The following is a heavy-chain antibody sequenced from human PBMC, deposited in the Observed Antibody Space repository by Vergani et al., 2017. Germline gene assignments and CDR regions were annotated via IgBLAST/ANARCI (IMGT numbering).Heavy chain of an antibody. CDR3: ARDRGGHSKDFQH. D-gene: IGHD4-23*01. CDR2: IRYDGSNY. J-gene: IGHJ1*01. Sequence: QVQLVESGGGVVQPGGSLRLSCAASGFSFKNFGMHWVRQAPGKGLEWVAFIRYDGSNYYQADSVKGRFTISRDNAKNSLFLQMNSLRAEDTAVYYCARDRGGHSKDFQHWGQGTLVTVSS. V-gene: IGHV3-30*02. CDR1: GFSFKNFG.